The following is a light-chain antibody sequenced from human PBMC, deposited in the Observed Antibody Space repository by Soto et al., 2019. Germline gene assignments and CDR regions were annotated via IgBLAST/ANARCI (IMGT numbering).Light chain of an antibody. J-gene: IGKJ1*01. V-gene: IGKV1-5*01. CDR2: DAS. CDR1: QSISSW. CDR3: QQYNSYWT. Sequence: DIQMTQSPSTLSASVGDRVTITCRASQSISSWLAWYQQKPGKAPKLLIYDASSLESGVPSRFSGSGSGTEFTLTISSLQHDDFATYYCQQYNSYWTFGHGTKVDIK.